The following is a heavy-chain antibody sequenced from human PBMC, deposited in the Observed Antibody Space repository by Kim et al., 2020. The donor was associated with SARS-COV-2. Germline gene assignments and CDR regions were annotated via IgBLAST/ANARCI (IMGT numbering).Heavy chain of an antibody. Sequence: GRSLRLSCAASGFTFSSYAMHWVRQAPGKGLEWVAVISYDGSNKYYADSVKGRFTISRDNSKNTLYLQMNSLRAEDTAVYYCARERYDSSGYQLVYYYYYGMDVWGQGTTVTVSS. CDR1: GFTFSSYA. CDR3: ARERYDSSGYQLVYYYYYGMDV. V-gene: IGHV3-30*04. D-gene: IGHD3-22*01. CDR2: ISYDGSNK. J-gene: IGHJ6*02.